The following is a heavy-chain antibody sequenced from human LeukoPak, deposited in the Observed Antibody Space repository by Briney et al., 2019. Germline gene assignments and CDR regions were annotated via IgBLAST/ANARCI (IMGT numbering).Heavy chain of an antibody. V-gene: IGHV3-66*01. D-gene: IGHD6-19*01. CDR2: IYSGGST. Sequence: PGGSLRLSCAASGFAVSNNYMSWVRQAPGKGLEWASVIYSGGSTYYADSVKGRFTISRDNSRNTLYLQMNSLRAEDTAVYYCARDMATVSSGWSPGYFDLDVWGQGTTVTVSS. CDR3: ARDMATVSSGWSPGYFDLDV. CDR1: GFAVSNNY. J-gene: IGHJ6*02.